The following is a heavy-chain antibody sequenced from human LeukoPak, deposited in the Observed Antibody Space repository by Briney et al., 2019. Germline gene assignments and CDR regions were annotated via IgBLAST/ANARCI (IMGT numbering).Heavy chain of an antibody. J-gene: IGHJ6*02. CDR3: ARANYGDYYYYGMDD. D-gene: IGHD4-17*01. Sequence: GGSLRLSCAASGFTFSSYSMNWVRQAPGKGLEWVSYISSSSSYIYYADSVKGRFTISRDNAKNSLHLQMTSLRAEDTAVYYCARANYGDYYYYGMDDWGQGTTVTVSS. V-gene: IGHV3-21*01. CDR1: GFTFSSYS. CDR2: ISSSSSYI.